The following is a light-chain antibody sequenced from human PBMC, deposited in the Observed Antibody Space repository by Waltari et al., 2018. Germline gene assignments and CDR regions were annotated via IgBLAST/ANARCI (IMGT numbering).Light chain of an antibody. CDR1: SSDVGSSNL. CDR2: EVS. CDR3: CSYAGSSTFYV. J-gene: IGLJ1*01. V-gene: IGLV2-23*02. Sequence: QSALTQPASVSGSPGQSITLPCTGTSSDVGSSNLVSWYQQHPGKAPKLMIYEVSKRPSGVSNRFSGSKSGNTASLTISGLQAEDEADYYCCSYAGSSTFYVFGTGTKVTVL.